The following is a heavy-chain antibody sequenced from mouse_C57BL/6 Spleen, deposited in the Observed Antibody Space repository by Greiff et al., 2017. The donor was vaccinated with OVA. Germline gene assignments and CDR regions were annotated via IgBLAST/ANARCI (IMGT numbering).Heavy chain of an antibody. CDR1: GYSFTDYN. Sequence: VQLQQSGPELVKPGASVKISCKASGYSFTDYNMNWVKQSNGKSLEWIGVINPNYGTTSYNPKFKGKATFTVDQSSSTAYMQLNSLTSEDSAVYYCARDRITTVVATPFDYWGQGTTLTVSS. J-gene: IGHJ2*01. V-gene: IGHV1-39*01. D-gene: IGHD1-1*01. CDR3: ARDRITTVVATPFDY. CDR2: INPNYGTT.